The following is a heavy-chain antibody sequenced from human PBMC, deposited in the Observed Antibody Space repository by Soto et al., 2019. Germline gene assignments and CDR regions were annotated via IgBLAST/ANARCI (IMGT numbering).Heavy chain of an antibody. CDR1: GFTFTSHW. CDR2: INADGSSI. V-gene: IGHV3-74*01. Sequence: GSLRLSCAASGFTFTSHWMHWVHQAPGKGPVWVSRINADGSSISYADSVKARFTISRDNAKNTLNLKINSLTAEQPAVDYCARDRYCSSTSCYIGELDGMDVWGQGTTVTVYS. D-gene: IGHD2-2*02. J-gene: IGHJ6*02. CDR3: ARDRYCSSTSCYIGELDGMDV.